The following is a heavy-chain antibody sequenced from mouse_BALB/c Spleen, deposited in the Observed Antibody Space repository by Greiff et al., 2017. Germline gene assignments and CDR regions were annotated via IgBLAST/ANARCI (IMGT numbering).Heavy chain of an antibody. V-gene: IGHV5-9-4*01. J-gene: IGHJ3*01. CDR3: ARDDYDQAWFAY. CDR1: GFTFSSYA. Sequence: EVKLMESGGGLVKPGGSLKLSCAASGFTFSSYAMSWVRQSPEKRLEWVAEISSGGSYTYYPDTVTGRFTISRDNAKNTLYLEMSSLRSEDTAMYYCARDDYDQAWFAYWGQGTLVTVSA. CDR2: ISSGGSYT. D-gene: IGHD2-4*01.